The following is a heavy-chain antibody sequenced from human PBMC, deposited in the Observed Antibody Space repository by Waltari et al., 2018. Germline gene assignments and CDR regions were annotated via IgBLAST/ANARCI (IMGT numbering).Heavy chain of an antibody. V-gene: IGHV4-59*01. J-gene: IGHJ6*03. CDR1: GGSISSYY. CDR3: ARAHYYDSSGYSPYYYYYYMDV. CDR2: IYYSGST. Sequence: QVQLQESGSGLVKPSETLSLTCTVSGGSISSYYWSWIRQPPGKGLEWIGYIYYSGSTNYNPSLKSRVTISVDTSKNQFSLKLSSVTAADTAVYYCARAHYYDSSGYSPYYYYYYMDVWGKGTTVTVSS. D-gene: IGHD3-22*01.